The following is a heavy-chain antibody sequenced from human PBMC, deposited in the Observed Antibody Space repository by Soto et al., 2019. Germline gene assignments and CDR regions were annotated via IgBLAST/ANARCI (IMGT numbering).Heavy chain of an antibody. Sequence: QITLKESGPTLVTPTQTLTLTCTFSGFSLSTSGVAVGWMRQPPGTALEWLALIYWDDDKRYSPSLKSRLTIIKDTYKNQVVLTMTNKDPVATATYYCAHRRIAVADFDYWGQGTLVTVSS. CDR3: AHRRIAVADFDY. CDR1: GFSLSTSGVA. V-gene: IGHV2-5*02. D-gene: IGHD6-19*01. J-gene: IGHJ4*02. CDR2: IYWDDDK.